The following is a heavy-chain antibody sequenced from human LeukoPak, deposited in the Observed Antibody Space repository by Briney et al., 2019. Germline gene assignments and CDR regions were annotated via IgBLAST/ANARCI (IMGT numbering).Heavy chain of an antibody. V-gene: IGHV3-9*01. J-gene: IGHJ4*02. Sequence: PGGSLRLSCAASGFTFDDYAMHWVRQAPGKGLEWVSGISWNSGSIGYADSVKGRFTISRDNAKNSLYLQMNSLRAEDTALYYCAKGISSGWYGYWGQGTLVTVSS. CDR3: AKGISSGWYGY. CDR1: GFTFDDYA. D-gene: IGHD6-19*01. CDR2: ISWNSGSI.